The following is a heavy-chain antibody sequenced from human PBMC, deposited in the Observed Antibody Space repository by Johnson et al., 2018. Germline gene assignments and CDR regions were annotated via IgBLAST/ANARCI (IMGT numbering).Heavy chain of an antibody. CDR3: AILGHYGDNAFDS. D-gene: IGHD4-17*01. Sequence: VQLVESGGGLVQPGGSLRVSCATSGFTFSTKYMSWVRQAPGKGLEWVSIIYSDDSKYYGDSVKGRFAIARDRPQNTLHLQMTSLKPDDTAVYSCAILGHYGDNAFDSWGQGTMVTVSS. CDR1: GFTFSTKY. V-gene: IGHV3-53*04. CDR2: IYSDDSK. J-gene: IGHJ3*02.